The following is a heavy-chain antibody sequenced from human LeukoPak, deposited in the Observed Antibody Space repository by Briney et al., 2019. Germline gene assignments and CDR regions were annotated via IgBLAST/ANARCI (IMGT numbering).Heavy chain of an antibody. Sequence: ASVKVSCKASGYTFTSYDINWVRQATGQGLEWMGWMNPNSGNTGYAQKFQGRVTMTRNTSISTAYMELSSLRSEDTAVYYCASGIALHDAFDIWGQGTMVTVSS. CDR2: MNPNSGNT. CDR3: ASGIALHDAFDI. V-gene: IGHV1-8*01. CDR1: GYTFTSYD. J-gene: IGHJ3*02. D-gene: IGHD3-16*02.